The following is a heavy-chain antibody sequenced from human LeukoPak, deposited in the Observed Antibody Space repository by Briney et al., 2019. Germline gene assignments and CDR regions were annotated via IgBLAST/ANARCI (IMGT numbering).Heavy chain of an antibody. V-gene: IGHV4-39*01. CDR2: IYYSGST. Sequence: SETLSLTCTVFGGSISSSSYYWGWIRQPPGKGLEWIGSIYYSGSTYYNPSLKSRVTISVDTSKSRFSLKLSSVTAADTAVYYCASGGYDFWSGYFPHDAFDIWGQGTMVTVSS. J-gene: IGHJ3*02. D-gene: IGHD3-3*01. CDR3: ASGGYDFWSGYFPHDAFDI. CDR1: GGSISSSSYY.